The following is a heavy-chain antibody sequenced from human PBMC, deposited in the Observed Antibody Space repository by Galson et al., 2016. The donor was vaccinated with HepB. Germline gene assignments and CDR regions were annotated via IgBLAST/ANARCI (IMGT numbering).Heavy chain of an antibody. CDR3: AREWQWLDGIDY. D-gene: IGHD6-19*01. CDR2: IRYDVGNK. J-gene: IGHJ4*02. CDR1: GFSFSSHG. Sequence: SLRLSCAASGFSFSSHGMNWVRQAPGKGLEWVAIIRYDVGNKNYAESVKGRFTITRDNSKNTVYLQMNSLRAEGTAVYYCAREWQWLDGIDYWGQGTLVTVSS. V-gene: IGHV3-33*01.